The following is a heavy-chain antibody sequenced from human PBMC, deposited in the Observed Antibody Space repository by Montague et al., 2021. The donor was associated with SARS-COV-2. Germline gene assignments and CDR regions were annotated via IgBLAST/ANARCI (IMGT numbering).Heavy chain of an antibody. CDR2: IXXXDDK. CDR3: AHRDSGRIAAAGFDY. D-gene: IGHD6-13*01. Sequence: VKPTQTLTLTCTFSEFSLSTSGVGVGWIRQPPGKALEWLALIXXXDDKRYSPSLKSRLTITKDTSKNQVVLTMTNMDPVDTATYYCAHRDSGRIAAAGFDYWGQGTLVTVSS. J-gene: IGHJ4*02. V-gene: IGHV2-5*02. CDR1: EFSLSTSGVG.